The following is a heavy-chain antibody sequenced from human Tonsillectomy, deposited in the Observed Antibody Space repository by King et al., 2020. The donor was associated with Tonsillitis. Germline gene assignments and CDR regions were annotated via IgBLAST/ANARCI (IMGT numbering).Heavy chain of an antibody. CDR1: GGSISSYY. V-gene: IGHV4-59*01. Sequence: QLQESGPGLVKPSETLSLTCTVSGGSISSYYWSWIRQPPGKGLEWIGYIYYSGSTHYNPSLKGRVTISVDTSKNQFSLKLSSVSAADTAVYYCARAYSSSWYYFDYWGQGTLVTVSS. D-gene: IGHD6-13*01. CDR3: ARAYSSSWYYFDY. CDR2: IYYSGST. J-gene: IGHJ4*02.